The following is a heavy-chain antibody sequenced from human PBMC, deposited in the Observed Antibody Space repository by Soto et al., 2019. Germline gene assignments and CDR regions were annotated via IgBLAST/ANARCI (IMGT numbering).Heavy chain of an antibody. CDR3: ARQDGITYSYDSSGFKYYFDY. Sequence: QLQLQESGPGLVKPSETLSLTCTVSGGSISSSSYYWGWIRQPPGKGLEWIGSSDYSGSTYYNPSLKSHFPISVDPSKNHFSLKLSSVTAPDTAVYYCARQDGITYSYDSSGFKYYFDYWGQGTLVTVSS. CDR2: SDYSGST. CDR1: GGSISSSSYY. D-gene: IGHD3-22*01. J-gene: IGHJ4*02. V-gene: IGHV4-39*01.